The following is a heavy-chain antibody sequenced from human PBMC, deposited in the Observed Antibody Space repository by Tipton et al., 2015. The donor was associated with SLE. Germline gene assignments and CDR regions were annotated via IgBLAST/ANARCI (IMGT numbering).Heavy chain of an antibody. J-gene: IGHJ3*02. CDR2: IYYSGST. Sequence: TLSLTCTVSGGSISSSSYYWGWFRPPPGKGLEWIGSIYYSGSTYYNPSLKSRVTISVDTSKNQFSLKLSSVTAADTAVYYCARRGISRAFDIWGQGTMVTVSS. V-gene: IGHV4-39*01. CDR3: ARRGISRAFDI. CDR1: GGSISSSSYY. D-gene: IGHD2-15*01.